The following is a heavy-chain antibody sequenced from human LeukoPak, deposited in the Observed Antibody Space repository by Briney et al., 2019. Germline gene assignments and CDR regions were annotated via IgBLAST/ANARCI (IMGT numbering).Heavy chain of an antibody. Sequence: PGGSLRLSCAASGFTVSSNYMSWVRQAPGKGLEWVSAISGSGGSTYYADSVKGRFTISRDNSKNTLYLQMNSLRAEDTAVYYCAKFASVLLWFGELSNHYYYYGMDVWGQGTTVTVSS. CDR2: ISGSGGST. CDR1: GFTVSSNY. J-gene: IGHJ6*02. V-gene: IGHV3-23*01. D-gene: IGHD3-10*01. CDR3: AKFASVLLWFGELSNHYYYYGMDV.